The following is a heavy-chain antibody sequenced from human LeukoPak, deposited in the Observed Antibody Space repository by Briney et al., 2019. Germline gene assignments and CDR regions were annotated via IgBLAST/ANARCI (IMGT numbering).Heavy chain of an antibody. V-gene: IGHV4-4*02. CDR3: ARLGTVTNIRSYYFDY. CDR2: VHLDGST. Sequence: PSGTLSLTCGVSGGSVINTNWWTWVRQPPGKGLEWIGVVHLDGSTDYNPSLKRRVTISADMSKNQFSLKLRSVTAADTAVYYCARLGTVTNIRSYYFDYWGQGTLVTVSS. D-gene: IGHD4-17*01. J-gene: IGHJ4*02. CDR1: GGSVINTNW.